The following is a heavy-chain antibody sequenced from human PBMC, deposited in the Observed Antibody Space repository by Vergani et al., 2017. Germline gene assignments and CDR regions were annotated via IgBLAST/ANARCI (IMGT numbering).Heavy chain of an antibody. V-gene: IGHV3-48*03. CDR1: GFTFSSYE. Sequence: EVQLVKSGGGLVQPGGSLRLSCAASGFTFSSYEMNWVRQAPGKGLEWVSYISSSGSTIYYADSVKGRFTISRDNAKNSLYLQMNSLRAEDTAVYDCEGDPPIAVAGTGDLDYWGQGTLVTVSS. CDR3: EGDPPIAVAGTGDLDY. D-gene: IGHD6-19*01. CDR2: ISSSGSTI. J-gene: IGHJ4*02.